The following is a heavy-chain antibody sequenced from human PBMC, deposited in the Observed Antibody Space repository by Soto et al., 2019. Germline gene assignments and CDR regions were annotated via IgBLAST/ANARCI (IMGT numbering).Heavy chain of an antibody. CDR3: ARGRIPALGANFDY. V-gene: IGHV4-34*01. CDR1: GGSFSGYY. J-gene: IGHJ4*02. Sequence: PSETLSLTCAVYGGSFSGYYWSWIRQPPGKGLEWIGEINHSGSTNYNPSLKSRVTISVDTSKNQFSLKLSSVTAADTAVYYCARGRIPALGANFDYWGQGTLGTVSS. CDR2: INHSGST. D-gene: IGHD1-26*01.